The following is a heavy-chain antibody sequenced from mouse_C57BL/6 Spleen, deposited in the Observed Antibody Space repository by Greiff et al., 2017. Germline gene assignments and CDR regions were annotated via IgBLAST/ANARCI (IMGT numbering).Heavy chain of an antibody. Sequence: EVMLVESEGGLVQPGSSMKLSCTASGFTFSDYYMAWVRQVPEKGLEWVANINYDGSSTYYLDSLKSRFIISRDNAKNILYLQMSSLKSEDTATYDCAREDHYYGIAMDYWGQGTSVTVSS. D-gene: IGHD1-1*01. CDR3: AREDHYYGIAMDY. CDR1: GFTFSDYY. CDR2: INYDGSST. J-gene: IGHJ4*01. V-gene: IGHV5-16*01.